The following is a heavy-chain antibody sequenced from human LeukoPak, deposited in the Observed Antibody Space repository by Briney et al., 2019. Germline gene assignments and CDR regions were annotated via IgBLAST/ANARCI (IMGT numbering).Heavy chain of an antibody. V-gene: IGHV3-30*09. CDR2: ISYDGSNK. Sequence: GRSLSLSCAASGFTFSTSPMHCLRQAPGKGLEWVAVISYDGSNKFYADSVKGRFAISRDNSKNTLYLQMNSLRGYYSAVYYCARPLSNGYFHDSGGYYPYAMDVWGQGTTVTVSS. J-gene: IGHJ6*02. D-gene: IGHD3-22*01. CDR1: GFTFSTSP. CDR3: ARPLSNGYFHDSGGYYPYAMDV.